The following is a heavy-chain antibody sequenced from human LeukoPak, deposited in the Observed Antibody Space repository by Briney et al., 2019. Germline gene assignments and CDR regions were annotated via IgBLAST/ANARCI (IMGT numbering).Heavy chain of an antibody. V-gene: IGHV4-61*01. CDR2: IYYSGST. Sequence: PSETLSLTCTVSGGSISSSSYYWSWIRQPPGKGLEWIGYIYYSGSTNYNPSLKSRVTISVDTSKNQFSLKLSSVTAADTAVYYCAGLMITSHWGQGTLVTVSS. CDR1: GGSISSSSYY. J-gene: IGHJ4*02. CDR3: AGLMITSH. D-gene: IGHD3-16*01.